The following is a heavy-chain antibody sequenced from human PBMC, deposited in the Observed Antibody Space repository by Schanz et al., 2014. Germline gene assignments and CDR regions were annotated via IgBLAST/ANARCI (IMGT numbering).Heavy chain of an antibody. CDR1: GKRYF. J-gene: IGHJ4*02. CDR3: ARVYRWQHILGHFDS. D-gene: IGHD6-13*01. Sequence: QLQLVQSGAEVKKPGASVKISCGTFGKRYFIHWVRQAPGQGLEWMGMIDPRGASTTYAQKFQGRLSLTGDMSTSTLYLDLSRLTSDDTAVYYCARVYRWQHILGHFDSWGQGTLVTVSS. V-gene: IGHV1-46*02. CDR2: IDPRGAST.